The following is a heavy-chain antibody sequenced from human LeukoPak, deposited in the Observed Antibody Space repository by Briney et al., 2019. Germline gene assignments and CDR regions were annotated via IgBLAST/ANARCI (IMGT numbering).Heavy chain of an antibody. CDR2: IKHDGSEK. CDR3: ARGGLLRGSYWYAYYFDY. J-gene: IGHJ4*02. D-gene: IGHD1-26*01. Sequence: GGSLRLSCAASGFTFSSYWMSWVRQAPGKGLEWVANIKHDGSEKYYVDSVKGRFTISRDNAKNSLYLQMNSLRAEDTAVYYCARGGLLRGSYWYAYYFDYWGQGTLVTVSS. V-gene: IGHV3-7*01. CDR1: GFTFSSYW.